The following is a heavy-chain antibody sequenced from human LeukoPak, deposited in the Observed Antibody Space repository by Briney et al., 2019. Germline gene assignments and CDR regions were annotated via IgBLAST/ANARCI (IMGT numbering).Heavy chain of an antibody. Sequence: SETLSLTCAVYGGSLSAYYWTWIRQPPGKGLEWIGEINHGGSTNYNPSLKSRVTISVDTSKNQFSLKLSSVTAADTAVYYCARVIPYYYGRFDPWGQGTLSPSPQ. D-gene: IGHD3-10*01. CDR3: ARVIPYYYGRFDP. CDR1: GGSLSAYY. J-gene: IGHJ5*02. CDR2: INHGGST. V-gene: IGHV4-34*01.